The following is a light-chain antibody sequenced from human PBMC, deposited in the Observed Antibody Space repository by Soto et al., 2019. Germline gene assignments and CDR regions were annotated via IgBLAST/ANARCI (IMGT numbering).Light chain of an antibody. V-gene: IGLV1-44*01. J-gene: IGLJ2*01. CDR1: GSSIGTNT. CDR3: AAWDGSLNNVL. CDR2: GNN. Sequence: QAVVTHPPSASGTPGQRVTISCSGSGSSIGTNTVNWYRQLPGTAPKLLIYGNNQRPSGVPDRFSGSKSGTSASLAISGLQSEDEAEYYCAAWDGSLNNVLFGGGTQLTVL.